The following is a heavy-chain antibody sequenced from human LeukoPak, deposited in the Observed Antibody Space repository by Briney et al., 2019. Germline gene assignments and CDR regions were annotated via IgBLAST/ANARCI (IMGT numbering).Heavy chain of an antibody. CDR2: INHSGST. Sequence: KPSETLSLTCAVYGGSFSGYYWSWIRQPPGKGLEWIGEINHSGSTNYNPSLKSRVTISVDTSKNQFSLKLSSVTAADTAVYYCARGRGIQLWLRGLHYYYMDVWGKGTTVTVSS. J-gene: IGHJ6*03. CDR3: ARGRGIQLWLRGLHYYYMDV. D-gene: IGHD5-18*01. V-gene: IGHV4-34*01. CDR1: GGSFSGYY.